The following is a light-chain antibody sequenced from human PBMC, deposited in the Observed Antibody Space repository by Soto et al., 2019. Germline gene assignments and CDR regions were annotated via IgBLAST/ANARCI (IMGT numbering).Light chain of an antibody. J-gene: IGKJ1*01. Sequence: EIVMTQSPATLSVSPGERATLSCRASQSVSSSLAWYQRRPGQAPRLLIYGASTRATGIPARFSGSGSGTEFTLTISSLQSEDFAVYYCQQYNNWPPWTFGQGTKVDIK. CDR3: QQYNNWPPWT. CDR1: QSVSSS. CDR2: GAS. V-gene: IGKV3-15*01.